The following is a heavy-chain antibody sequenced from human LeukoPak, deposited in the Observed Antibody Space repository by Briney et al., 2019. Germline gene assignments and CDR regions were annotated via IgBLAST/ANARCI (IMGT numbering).Heavy chain of an antibody. J-gene: IGHJ4*02. D-gene: IGHD4-11*01. CDR2: ISGSGGTT. Sequence: GGSLRLSCAASGFSFSSYAMTWVRQTPGKGLEWVSGISGSGGTTYYADSVKGRFTISRDNSKNTLYLQMNSLRAEDTAVYYCAKGGSPGLQTDYWGQGTLVTVSS. CDR1: GFSFSSYA. V-gene: IGHV3-23*01. CDR3: AKGGSPGLQTDY.